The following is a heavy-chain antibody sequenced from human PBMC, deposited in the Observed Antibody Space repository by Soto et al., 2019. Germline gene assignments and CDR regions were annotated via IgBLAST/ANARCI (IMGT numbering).Heavy chain of an antibody. CDR2: FDPDDGET. J-gene: IGHJ4*02. Sequence: VSVKVSCKVSGYTLTELSMHWVRRAPGKGLEWMGGFDPDDGETIYAQKLQGRVTITRDTSASTAYMELSSLTADDTALYYCARGSNDIDYWGQGTLVTV. V-gene: IGHV1-24*01. D-gene: IGHD1-1*01. CDR1: GYTLTELS. CDR3: ARGSNDIDY.